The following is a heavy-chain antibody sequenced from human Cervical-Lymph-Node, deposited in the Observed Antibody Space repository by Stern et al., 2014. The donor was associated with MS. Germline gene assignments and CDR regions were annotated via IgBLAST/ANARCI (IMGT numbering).Heavy chain of an antibody. V-gene: IGHV3-9*01. Sequence: EVQLVESGGGLVQPGRSLRLSCAGSRFNFDDYAMHWVRQAPGRGLEWVSSISWSSGSMEYADSVQGRFTISRDNAKNSLYLQMDSLRVEDTAIYYCAKDISSGRWEAQYYYGMDVWGQGTTVTVSS. CDR1: RFNFDDYA. J-gene: IGHJ6*02. CDR2: ISWSSGSM. CDR3: AKDISSGRWEAQYYYGMDV. D-gene: IGHD6-19*01.